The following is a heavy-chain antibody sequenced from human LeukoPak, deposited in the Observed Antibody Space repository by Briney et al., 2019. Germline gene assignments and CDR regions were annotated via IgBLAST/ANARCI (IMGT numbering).Heavy chain of an antibody. D-gene: IGHD2-2*02. CDR2: ISPNSGVP. CDR3: ARDPPRGCSSHSCYKSFVF. V-gene: IGHV1-2*02. CDR1: GYTFTAYF. Sequence: ASVKVSCKASGYTFTAYFMHWVRQAPGQGLEWMGWISPNSGVPNYAQKFQGRVTMTRDTSSSTAYMELRDLRSDDTAVYYCARDPPRGCSSHSCYKSFVFWGQGALVTVSS. J-gene: IGHJ4*02.